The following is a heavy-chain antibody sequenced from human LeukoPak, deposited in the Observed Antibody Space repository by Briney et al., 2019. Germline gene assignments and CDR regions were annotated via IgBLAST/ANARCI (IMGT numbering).Heavy chain of an antibody. D-gene: IGHD5-12*01. CDR1: GGSINSYY. Sequence: SETLSLTCTVSGGSINSYYWSWIRQPAGKGLDWIGRIYSSGSTGFNPSLKSAVTMSLDTSKNQFSLNLSSVTAADTAVYYCARVDIRTAFFDYSGQGTPVTVSS. J-gene: IGHJ4*02. V-gene: IGHV4-4*07. CDR2: IYSSGST. CDR3: ARVDIRTAFFDY.